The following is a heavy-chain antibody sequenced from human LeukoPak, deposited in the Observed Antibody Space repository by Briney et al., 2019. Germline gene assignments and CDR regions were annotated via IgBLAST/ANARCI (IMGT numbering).Heavy chain of an antibody. CDR3: ASDKGYSNNYFDY. D-gene: IGHD6-13*01. CDR1: GGSISTTGYY. J-gene: IGHJ4*02. CDR2: IYYSGST. V-gene: IGHV4-39*02. Sequence: SQTLSLTCTVSGGSISTTGYYWAWIRQPPGKGLQWIASIYYSGSTYYNSSLKSRVTISVDTSKNQFSLKLSSMTAADTAVYYCASDKGYSNNYFDYWGQGTLVTVSS.